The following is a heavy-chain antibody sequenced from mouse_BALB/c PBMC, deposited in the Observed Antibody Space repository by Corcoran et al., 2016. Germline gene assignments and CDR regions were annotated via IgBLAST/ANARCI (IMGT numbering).Heavy chain of an antibody. CDR3: AMITTGPWFAY. CDR2: INPYNDGT. CDR1: GYTFTSYV. Sequence: EVQLQQSGPELVKPGASVKMSCKASGYTFTSYVMPWVKQKPGQGLEWIGYINPYNDGTKYNEKFKGKATLTSDKSSSTAYMELSSLTSEDSAVYYCAMITTGPWFAYWGQGTLVTVSA. D-gene: IGHD2-4*01. V-gene: IGHV1S136*01. J-gene: IGHJ3*01.